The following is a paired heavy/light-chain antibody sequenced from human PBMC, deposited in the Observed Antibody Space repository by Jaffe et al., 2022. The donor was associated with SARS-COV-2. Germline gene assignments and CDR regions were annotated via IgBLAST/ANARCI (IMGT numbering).Light chain of an antibody. J-gene: IGLJ2*01. CDR3: QSADSSGTYVL. CDR2: KDS. V-gene: IGLV3-25*03. Sequence: SYELTQPPSVSVSPGQTARITCSADALPKQYAYWYQQTPGQAPVLVIYKDSERPSGIPERFSGSRSGTTVTLTITGVQAEDEADYYCQSADSSGTYVLFGGGTKLTVL. CDR1: ALPKQY.
Heavy chain of an antibody. J-gene: IGHJ4*02. D-gene: IGHD2-2*01. CDR3: ARHVVPAAILNNGFDY. Sequence: EVQLVQSGAEVKKPGESLRISCKGSGYTFTSYWISWVRQMPGKGLEWMGRIDPSDSYTNYSPSFQGHVTISADKSISTAYLRWSSLKASENAMYYCARHVVPAAILNNGFDYWGQGTLVTVSS. CDR1: GYTFTSYW. CDR2: IDPSDSYT. V-gene: IGHV5-10-1*03.